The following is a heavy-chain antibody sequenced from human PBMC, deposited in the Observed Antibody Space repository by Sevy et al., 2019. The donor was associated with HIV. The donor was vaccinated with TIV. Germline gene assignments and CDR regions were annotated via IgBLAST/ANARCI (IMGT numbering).Heavy chain of an antibody. D-gene: IGHD6-13*01. J-gene: IGHJ4*02. CDR2: ISYIGST. Sequence: SETLSLTCTVSGGSVISGNSYWSWIRQPPGKGLEWIGYISYIGSTNYNPSLKSRVTISVDTSKNQLSLRLSSLTAADTAIYYCVRDRIAAAGGDFDYWGQGTLVTVSS. CDR1: GGSVISGNSY. V-gene: IGHV4-61*01. CDR3: VRDRIAAAGGDFDY.